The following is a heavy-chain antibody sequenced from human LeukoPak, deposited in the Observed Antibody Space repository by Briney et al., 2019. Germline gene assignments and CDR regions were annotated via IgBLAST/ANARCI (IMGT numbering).Heavy chain of an antibody. CDR3: ARDLVTYFDY. Sequence: SVKVSCKASGYTFTGYYMHWVRQAPGQGLEWMGGIIPIFGTANYAQKFQGRVTITADESTSTAYMELSSLRSEDTAVYYCARDLVTYFDYWGQGTLVTVSS. CDR1: GYTFTGYY. J-gene: IGHJ4*02. CDR2: IIPIFGTA. V-gene: IGHV1-69*13. D-gene: IGHD5-18*01.